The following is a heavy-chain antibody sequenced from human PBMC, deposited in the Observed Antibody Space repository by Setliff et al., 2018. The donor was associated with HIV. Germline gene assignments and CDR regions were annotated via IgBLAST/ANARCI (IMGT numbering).Heavy chain of an antibody. CDR2: INQDGSEK. CDR1: GLTFNNAW. J-gene: IGHJ6*02. Sequence: PGGSLRLSCAASGLTFNNAWMIWVRQAPGKGLEWVANINQDGSEKNYVDSVKGRFTISRDNAENSLYLQMSSLRAEDTAVYYCARKLRPGHGMDVWGQGTTVTVSS. D-gene: IGHD3-10*01. V-gene: IGHV3-7*01. CDR3: ARKLRPGHGMDV.